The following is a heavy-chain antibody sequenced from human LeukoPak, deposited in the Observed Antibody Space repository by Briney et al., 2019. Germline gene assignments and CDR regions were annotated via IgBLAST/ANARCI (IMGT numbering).Heavy chain of an antibody. J-gene: IGHJ1*01. V-gene: IGHV3-7*01. CDR2: IKGDEREK. Sequence: GGSLRLSCAASGFTFDDYGMSWVRQAPGKGLEWVACIKGDEREKYHVGSVKGRFTISRDNAHNSIYLQMDNLRPEDTALYYCATLDSAMLRRADVGAFWGQGTLVTVSS. CDR1: GFTFDDYG. CDR3: ATLDSAMLRRADVGAF. D-gene: IGHD5-18*01.